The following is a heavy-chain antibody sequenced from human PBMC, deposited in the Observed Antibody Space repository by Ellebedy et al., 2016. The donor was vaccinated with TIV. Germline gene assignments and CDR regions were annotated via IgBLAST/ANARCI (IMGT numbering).Heavy chain of an antibody. V-gene: IGHV2-70*01. CDR1: GFSLSTSGMC. Sequence: SGPTLVKPTQTLTLTCTFSGFSLSTSGMCVSWIRQPPGKALEWLALIDWDEDKYYSTSLKTRLTISKDISRNQVVLTMANMDPVDTATNNGTRVVKKMARGYFYYGLDVWGQGTTVAVSS. J-gene: IGHJ6*02. CDR3: TRVVKKMARGYFYYGLDV. CDR2: IDWDEDK. D-gene: IGHD2-15*01.